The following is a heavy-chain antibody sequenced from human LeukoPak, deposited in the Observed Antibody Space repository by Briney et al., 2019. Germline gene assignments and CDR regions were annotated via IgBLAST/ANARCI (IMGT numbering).Heavy chain of an antibody. V-gene: IGHV5-51*01. D-gene: IGHD6-19*01. Sequence: GESLKISCKASGYSFTNYWIAWVRQMPGRGLGWMGTIYPGDSDARYSPSFQGQATLSADRSITTAYLQWPSLKASDTAMYYCARPYSTGINDAYDMWGQGTMVIVSS. CDR1: GYSFTNYW. CDR2: IYPGDSDA. J-gene: IGHJ3*02. CDR3: ARPYSTGINDAYDM.